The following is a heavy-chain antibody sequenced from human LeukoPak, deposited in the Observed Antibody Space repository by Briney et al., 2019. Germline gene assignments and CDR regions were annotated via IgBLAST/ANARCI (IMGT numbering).Heavy chain of an antibody. CDR2: ISTSSSII. CDR3: ARARGYSYGYSDY. D-gene: IGHD5-18*01. CDR1: GFTFSSYS. Sequence: GGSLRLSCAASGFTFSSYSMNWVRQAPGKGLEWVSYISTSSSIIDYADSVRGRFTISRDNAKNSLYLQMNSLRAEDTAVYYCARARGYSYGYSDYWGQGTLVTVSS. J-gene: IGHJ4*02. V-gene: IGHV3-48*01.